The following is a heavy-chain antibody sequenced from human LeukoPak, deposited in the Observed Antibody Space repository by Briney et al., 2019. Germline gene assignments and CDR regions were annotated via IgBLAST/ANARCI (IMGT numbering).Heavy chain of an antibody. V-gene: IGHV4-59*08. J-gene: IGHJ4*02. Sequence: SETLSLTCTVSGGSISSYYWSWIRQPPGKGLEWIGYIYYSGSTNYNPSLKSRVTISVDTSKNQFSLKLSSVTAADTAVYYCARLGAIAAAGGPYEVYWGQGTLVTVSS. CDR1: GGSISSYY. CDR3: ARLGAIAAAGGPYEVY. D-gene: IGHD6-13*01. CDR2: IYYSGST.